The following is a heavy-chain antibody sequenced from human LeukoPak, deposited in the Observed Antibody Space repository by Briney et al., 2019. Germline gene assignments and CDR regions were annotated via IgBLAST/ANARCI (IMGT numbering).Heavy chain of an antibody. CDR2: ISAYNGNT. Sequence: ASVKVSCKASGYTFTSYGISWVRQAPGQGLEWMGWISAYNGNTNYAQKFQGRVTITADKSTSTAYMELSSLRSDDTAVYYCARGIIKFEYVMYNWFDPWGQGTLVTVSS. D-gene: IGHD2-8*01. CDR3: ARGIIKFEYVMYNWFDP. V-gene: IGHV1-18*01. J-gene: IGHJ5*02. CDR1: GYTFTSYG.